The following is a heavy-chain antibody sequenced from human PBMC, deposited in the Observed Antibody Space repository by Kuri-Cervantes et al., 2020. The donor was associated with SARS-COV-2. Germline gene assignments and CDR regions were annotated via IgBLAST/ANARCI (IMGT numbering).Heavy chain of an antibody. Sequence: SETLSLTCTVSGGSISSSSYYWGWIRQPPGKGLEWIGSIYYSGSTYYNPSLKSRVTISVDTSKNQFSLKLSSVTAADTAVYYCARVRVGSSRPVDYWGQGTLVTGAS. D-gene: IGHD6-13*01. J-gene: IGHJ4*02. CDR1: GGSISSSSYY. CDR3: ARVRVGSSRPVDY. CDR2: IYYSGST. V-gene: IGHV4-39*01.